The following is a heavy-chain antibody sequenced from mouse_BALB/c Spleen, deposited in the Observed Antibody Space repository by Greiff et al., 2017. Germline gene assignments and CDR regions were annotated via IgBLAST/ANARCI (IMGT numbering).Heavy chain of an antibody. V-gene: IGHV1-69*02. D-gene: IGHD2-1*01. CDR3: ARSEGNYEYYAMDY. CDR1: GYTFTSYW. Sequence: QVQLQQPGAELVKPGASVKLSCKASGYTFTSYWMHWVKQRPGQGLEWIGEIDPSDSYTNYNQKFKGKATLTVDKSSSTAYMQLSSLTSEDAAVYYCARSEGNYEYYAMDYWGQGTAVTVSS. J-gene: IGHJ4*01. CDR2: IDPSDSYT.